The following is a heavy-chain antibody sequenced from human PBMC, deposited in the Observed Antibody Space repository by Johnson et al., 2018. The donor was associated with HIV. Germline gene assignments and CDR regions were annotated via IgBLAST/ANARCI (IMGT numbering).Heavy chain of an antibody. D-gene: IGHD3-22*01. J-gene: IGHJ3*02. V-gene: IGHV3-30-3*01. Sequence: QVQLVESGGGVVQPGRSLRLSCAASGFTFSSYAMHWVRQAPGKGLEWVAVISYDGSNKYYADSVKGRFTISRDNSKNTLYLQMNSLRAEDTAVYYCARDSDSLAFDIWGQGTMVTVSS. CDR2: ISYDGSNK. CDR1: GFTFSSYA. CDR3: ARDSDSLAFDI.